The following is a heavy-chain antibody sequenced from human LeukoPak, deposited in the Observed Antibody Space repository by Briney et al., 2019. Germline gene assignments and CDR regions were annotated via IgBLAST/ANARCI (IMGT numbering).Heavy chain of an antibody. V-gene: IGHV3-23*01. Sequence: GGSLRLSCAAAAFTFSTYAMGWARQERGMWLRWVSGISGSGAATYYADSVSSRFAISRDNSKNTLYMKMNSLRAEDTAVYYCSNLYSSNYWGQGTLVTVSS. CDR3: SNLYSSNY. CDR1: AFTFSTYA. CDR2: ISGSGAAT. J-gene: IGHJ4*02. D-gene: IGHD6-13*01.